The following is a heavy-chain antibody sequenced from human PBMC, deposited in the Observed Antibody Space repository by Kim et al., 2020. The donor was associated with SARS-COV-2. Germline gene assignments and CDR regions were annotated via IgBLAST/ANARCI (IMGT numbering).Heavy chain of an antibody. CDR2: ITEDGSSA. CDR1: GFTFGRHW. D-gene: IGHD3-16*02. V-gene: IGHV3-74*01. J-gene: IGHJ4*02. Sequence: GGSLRLSCAASGFTFGRHWMHWVRQAPGQGLVWVSRITEDGSSATYANFVRGRFTISRDNSNSMVYLQMRSLGLEDTATYFCVRDGLSIVPFDFWGQGTRVTVSS. CDR3: VRDGLSIVPFDF.